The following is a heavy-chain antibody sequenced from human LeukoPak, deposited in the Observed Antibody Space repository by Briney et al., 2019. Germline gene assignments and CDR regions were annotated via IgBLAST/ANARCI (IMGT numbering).Heavy chain of an antibody. V-gene: IGHV1-8*01. CDR1: GYTFTSYD. Sequence: ASVKVSCKAYGYTFTSYDINWVRQATGQGLEWIRWMNPNSGNTGYAQKFQGRVTMTRNTSISTAYMELSSLRSEDTAVYYCARAYSGSYNAGGYWGQGTLVTVSS. CDR3: ARAYSGSYNAGGY. D-gene: IGHD1-26*01. J-gene: IGHJ4*02. CDR2: MNPNSGNT.